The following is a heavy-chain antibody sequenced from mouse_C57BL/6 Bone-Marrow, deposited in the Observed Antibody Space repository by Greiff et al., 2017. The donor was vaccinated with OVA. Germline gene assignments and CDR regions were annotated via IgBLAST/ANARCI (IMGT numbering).Heavy chain of an antibody. D-gene: IGHD1-1*01. CDR1: GFTFSSYT. Sequence: EVQVVESGGGLVKPGGSLKLSCAASGFTFSSYTMSWVRQTPEKRLEWVATISGGGGNTYYPDSVKGRFTISRDNAKNTLYLQMSSLRSEDTALYYCARHEDMRDYYGSSPAWFAYWGQGTLVTVSA. CDR2: ISGGGGNT. V-gene: IGHV5-9*01. CDR3: ARHEDMRDYYGSSPAWFAY. J-gene: IGHJ3*01.